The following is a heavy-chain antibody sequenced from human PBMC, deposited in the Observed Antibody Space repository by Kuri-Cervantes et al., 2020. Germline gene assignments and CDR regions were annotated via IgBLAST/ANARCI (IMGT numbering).Heavy chain of an antibody. D-gene: IGHD4-17*01. CDR2: IYYSGST. V-gene: IGHV4-30-4*01. J-gene: IGHJ2*01. CDR1: GGSISSGDYY. Sequence: SCTVSGGSISSGDYYWSWIRQPPGKGLEWIGYIYYSGSTYYNPSLKSRVTISVDTSKNQFSLKLSSVTAADTAVYYCARDNLYGGYHWYFDLWGRGTLVTVSS. CDR3: ARDNLYGGYHWYFDL.